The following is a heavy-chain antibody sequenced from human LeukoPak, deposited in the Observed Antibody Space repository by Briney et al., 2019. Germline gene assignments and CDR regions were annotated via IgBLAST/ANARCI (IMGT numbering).Heavy chain of an antibody. J-gene: IGHJ4*02. CDR1: GGSISSGSYY. V-gene: IGHV4-61*02. D-gene: IGHD6-19*01. CDR3: ARVEVVGGAVAGLQG. Sequence: SETLSLTCTVSGGSISSGSYYWSWIRQPAGKGLEWIGRIYTSGSTNYNPSLKSRVTISVDTSKNQFSLKLSSVTAAVTAVYYCARVEVVGGAVAGLQGWGQGTLVTVSS. CDR2: IYTSGST.